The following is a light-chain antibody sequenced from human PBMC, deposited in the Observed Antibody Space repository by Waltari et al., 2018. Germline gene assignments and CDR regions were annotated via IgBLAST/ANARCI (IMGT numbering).Light chain of an antibody. J-gene: IGKJ1*01. CDR2: GAS. CDR1: QSVSRA. CDR3: QHYLRLPAT. Sequence: EIVLTQSPGTLSLSPGERATLSCRASQSVSRALVWYQKKPGQAPRLLIYGASNRATGIPDRFSGSGSGTDFSLTISSLEPEDFAVYYCQHYLRLPATFGQGTKVEIK. V-gene: IGKV3-20*01.